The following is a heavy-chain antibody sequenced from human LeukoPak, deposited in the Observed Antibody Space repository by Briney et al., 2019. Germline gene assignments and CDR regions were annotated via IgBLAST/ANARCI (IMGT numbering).Heavy chain of an antibody. CDR1: GLPFSSYA. Sequence: GGSLLLSCAASGLPFSSYAMSWVRPAPGKGLGWGSGISGSGGSTYYADSVKGRFTISRDNSKNTLYLQMNSLRAEDTAVYYCAKEPRRPGIAVAPYYFDYWGQGTLVTVSS. CDR2: ISGSGGST. J-gene: IGHJ4*02. CDR3: AKEPRRPGIAVAPYYFDY. V-gene: IGHV3-23*01. D-gene: IGHD6-19*01.